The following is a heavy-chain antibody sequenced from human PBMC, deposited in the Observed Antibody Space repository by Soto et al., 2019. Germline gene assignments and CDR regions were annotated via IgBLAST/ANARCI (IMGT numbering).Heavy chain of an antibody. CDR3: AKGLEVEVLSYGINV. CDR1: GVSFSSGG. D-gene: IGHD2-15*01. Sequence: VGSLSLSCAAPGVSFSSGGMHSLRQAPGKGLEWVAVISHDGNNKYYADSVKGRFTISRENSKNTLFLQMRSLGVEDTAAFYCAKGLEVEVLSYGINVCGQGTTVTVYS. J-gene: IGHJ6*02. V-gene: IGHV3-30*18. CDR2: ISHDGNNK.